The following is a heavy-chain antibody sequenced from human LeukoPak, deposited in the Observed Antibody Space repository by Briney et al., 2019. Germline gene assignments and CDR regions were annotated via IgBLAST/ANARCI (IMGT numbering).Heavy chain of an antibody. CDR2: IKKDGSEK. CDR3: ARGLYSSTTYYFDY. Sequence: GGSLRLSCAASGFTFSSYSMNWVRQAPGKGLEWVANIKKDGSEKYYVDSVKGRFTISRDNAKNSLYLQMNSLRAEDTAVYFCARGLYSSTTYYFDYWGQGTLVTVSS. V-gene: IGHV3-7*03. J-gene: IGHJ4*02. CDR1: GFTFSSYS. D-gene: IGHD6-13*01.